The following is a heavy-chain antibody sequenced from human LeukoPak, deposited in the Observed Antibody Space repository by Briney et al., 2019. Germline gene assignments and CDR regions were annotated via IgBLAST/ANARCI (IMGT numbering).Heavy chain of an antibody. V-gene: IGHV1-69*13. D-gene: IGHD6-6*01. CDR3: ARAAYPPSIEKTFDY. Sequence: APVKVSCKASGGTFSSYAISWVRQAPGQGLEWMGGIIPIFGTANYAQKFQGRVTITADESTSTAYMELSSLRSEDTAVYYCARAAYPPSIEKTFDYWGQGTLVTVSS. CDR1: GGTFSSYA. CDR2: IIPIFGTA. J-gene: IGHJ4*02.